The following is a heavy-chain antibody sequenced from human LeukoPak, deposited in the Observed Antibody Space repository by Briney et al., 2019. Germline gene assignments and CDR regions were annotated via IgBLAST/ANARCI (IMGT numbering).Heavy chain of an antibody. CDR2: IYYSGST. CDR1: GGSISSYY. V-gene: IGHV4-59*01. Sequence: SETLSLTCTVSGGSISSYYWSWIRRPPGKGLEWIGYIYYSGSTNYNPSLKSRVTISVDTSKNQFSLKLSSVTAADTAVYYCARARYDSSGYRFDYWGQGTLVTVSS. J-gene: IGHJ4*02. CDR3: ARARYDSSGYRFDY. D-gene: IGHD3-22*01.